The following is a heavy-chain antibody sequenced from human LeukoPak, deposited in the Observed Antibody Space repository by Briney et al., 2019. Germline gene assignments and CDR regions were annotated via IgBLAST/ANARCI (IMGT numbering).Heavy chain of an antibody. Sequence: GGSLRLSCAASGFTFSSYGMHWVRQAPGKGLEWVSGINWNGGSTGYADSVKGRFTISRDNAKNSLYLQMNSLRAEDTALYHCARDLYYYDSSGSDVWGQGTTVTVSS. CDR2: INWNGGST. CDR1: GFTFSSYG. CDR3: ARDLYYYDSSGSDV. J-gene: IGHJ6*02. D-gene: IGHD3-22*01. V-gene: IGHV3-20*01.